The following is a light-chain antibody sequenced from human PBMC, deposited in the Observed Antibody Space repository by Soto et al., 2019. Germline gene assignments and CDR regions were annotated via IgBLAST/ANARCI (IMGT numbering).Light chain of an antibody. Sequence: QSVPTQPPSASGSPGQSVTFSCTGTSSDVGGYNYVSWYQQYPGKAPKLMIYEVYKRHSGVPDRFSGSKSCNTASLTVSGLQPEDEADYYCSAYAGSSTWVFGGGTKLTVL. V-gene: IGLV2-8*01. CDR3: SAYAGSSTWV. CDR2: EVY. J-gene: IGLJ2*01. CDR1: SSDVGGYNY.